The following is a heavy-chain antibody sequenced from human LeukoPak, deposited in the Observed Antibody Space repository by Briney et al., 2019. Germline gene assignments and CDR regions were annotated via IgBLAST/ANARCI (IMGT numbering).Heavy chain of an antibody. J-gene: IGHJ4*02. V-gene: IGHV1-46*03. CDR1: GYTFTSYY. D-gene: IGHD2-2*01. Sequence: ASVKVSCKASGYTFTSYYMHWVRQAPGQGLEWMGIINPSGGSTSYAQKFQGRVTMTRDTSTSTVYMELSSLRSEDTAVYYCARGKIVVVPAAKGPFDYWGQGTLVPVSS. CDR3: ARGKIVVVPAAKGPFDY. CDR2: INPSGGST.